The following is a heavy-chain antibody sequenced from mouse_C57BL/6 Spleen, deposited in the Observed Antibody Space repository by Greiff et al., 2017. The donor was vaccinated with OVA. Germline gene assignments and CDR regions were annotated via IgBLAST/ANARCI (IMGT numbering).Heavy chain of an antibody. CDR3: ARPHYYGSSLFAY. CDR1: GYTFTSYW. D-gene: IGHD1-1*01. Sequence: QVQLQQPGAELVKPGASVKMSCKASGYTFTSYWITWVKQRPGQGLEWIGDIYPGSGSTNYNEKFKSKATLTVDTSSSTAYMQLSSLTSEDSAVDYCARPHYYGSSLFAYWGQGTLVTVSA. CDR2: IYPGSGST. V-gene: IGHV1-55*01. J-gene: IGHJ3*01.